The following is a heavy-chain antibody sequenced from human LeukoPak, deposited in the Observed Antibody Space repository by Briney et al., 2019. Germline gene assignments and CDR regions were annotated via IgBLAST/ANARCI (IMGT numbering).Heavy chain of an antibody. V-gene: IGHV5-51*01. Sequence: SLKISCKGSGYTFTSYWIGWVRQLPRGGLEWMRVISSCNSGTSYNPSFKSRVTISTDKSINTSYLQLSSVKAADTAVYFCARSGDFDWLLSVDYWGQGTLGTVSS. D-gene: IGHD3-9*01. J-gene: IGHJ4*02. CDR3: ARSGDFDWLLSVDY. CDR2: ISSCNSGT. CDR1: GYTFTSYW.